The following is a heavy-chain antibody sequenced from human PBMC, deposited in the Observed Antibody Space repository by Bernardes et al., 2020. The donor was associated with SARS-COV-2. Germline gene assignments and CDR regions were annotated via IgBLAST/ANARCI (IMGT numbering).Heavy chain of an antibody. CDR1: GFTFSSYA. V-gene: IGHV3-30-3*01. Sequence: GGSLRLSCAASGFTFSSYAMHWVRQAPGKGLEWVAVISYDRSNKYYADSVKGRFTISRDNSKNTLYLQMNSLRAEDTAVYYCAIVRGGNYYGWFDPWGQGTLVTVSS. D-gene: IGHD1-26*01. J-gene: IGHJ5*02. CDR2: ISYDRSNK. CDR3: AIVRGGNYYGWFDP.